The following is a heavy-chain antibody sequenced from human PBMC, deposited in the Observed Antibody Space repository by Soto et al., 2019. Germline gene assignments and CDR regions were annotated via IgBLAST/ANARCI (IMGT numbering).Heavy chain of an antibody. V-gene: IGHV1-18*01. CDR1: GYTFINHG. J-gene: IGHJ4*02. CDR3: ARENLSSKSWFVFDQ. D-gene: IGHD4-4*01. Sequence: QVQLVQSGSEVKKPGASVKVSCKASGYTFINHGISWVRQAPGQGLEWMGWISAHNGNTRYAQKVQDRVTMTRDTSTTTVYLELRSLRSDDTAVYYCARENLSSKSWFVFDQWGQGTLVTVSS. CDR2: ISAHNGNT.